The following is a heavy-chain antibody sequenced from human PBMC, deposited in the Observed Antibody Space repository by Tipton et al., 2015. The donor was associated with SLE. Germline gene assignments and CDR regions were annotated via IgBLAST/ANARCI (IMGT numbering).Heavy chain of an antibody. Sequence: QLVQSGPEVKKPGASVKVSCEASGCTFSNYGISWVRQAPGQGLEWVGWISTYNGNSSQKFQGRVTMTTDTSTSTDYMEMRSLRSDDSSVYYCARSARMNSDSWYIFWGQGTLVTASS. J-gene: IGHJ4*02. CDR1: GCTFSNYG. V-gene: IGHV1-18*01. CDR3: ARSARMNSDSWYIF. D-gene: IGHD6-13*01. CDR2: ISTYNGN.